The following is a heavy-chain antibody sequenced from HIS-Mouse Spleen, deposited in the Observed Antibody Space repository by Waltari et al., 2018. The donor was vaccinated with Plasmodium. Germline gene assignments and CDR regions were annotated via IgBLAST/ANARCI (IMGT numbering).Heavy chain of an antibody. Sequence: QGQLVQSGADVTKPGASVKVSCKASGYTFTSYGISWVREAPGQGLEWMGWSSAYKGNTNNAQKRQGRVTMTTDTATSTAYVELRGLGSDDTAGYYCVRVDNGNFDAFDIWGQGTMVTVSS. D-gene: IGHD1-7*01. CDR1: GYTFTSYG. V-gene: IGHV1-18*01. CDR2: SSAYKGNT. J-gene: IGHJ3*02. CDR3: VRVDNGNFDAFDI.